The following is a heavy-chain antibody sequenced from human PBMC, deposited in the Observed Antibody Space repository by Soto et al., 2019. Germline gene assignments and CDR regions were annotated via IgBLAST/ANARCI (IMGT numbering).Heavy chain of an antibody. D-gene: IGHD6-13*01. CDR1: GFTFSSYA. CDR2: ISGSGGST. Sequence: GGSLRLSCAASGFTFSSYAMSWVRQAPGKGLEWVSAISGSGGSTYYADSVKGRFTISRDNSKNTLYLQMNSLRAEDTAVYYFAKDQSNSWYPSWFDPWGQGTLVTVSS. CDR3: AKDQSNSWYPSWFDP. V-gene: IGHV3-23*01. J-gene: IGHJ5*02.